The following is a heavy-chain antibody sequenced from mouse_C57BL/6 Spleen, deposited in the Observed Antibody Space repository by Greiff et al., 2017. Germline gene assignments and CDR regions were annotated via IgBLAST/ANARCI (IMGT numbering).Heavy chain of an antibody. CDR2: INPSNGGT. D-gene: IGHD1-1*01. V-gene: IGHV1-53*01. Sequence: QVQLKQSGTELVKPGASVKLSCKASGYTFTSYWMHWVKQRPGQGLEWIGNINPSNGGTNYNEKFKSKDTLAVDKSSSTAYMQLSSLTSEDSAVYYCARVHYGGFAYWGQGTLVTVSA. J-gene: IGHJ3*01. CDR1: GYTFTSYW. CDR3: ARVHYGGFAY.